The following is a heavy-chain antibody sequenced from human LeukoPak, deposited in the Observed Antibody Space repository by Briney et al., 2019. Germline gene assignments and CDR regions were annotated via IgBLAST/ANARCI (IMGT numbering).Heavy chain of an antibody. J-gene: IGHJ6*03. CDR1: GFTFSSYG. CDR3: ARDSWVVVDSYYYYMDV. V-gene: IGHV3-30*03. D-gene: IGHD2-15*01. CDR2: ISYDGSNK. Sequence: GGSLRLSCAASGFTFSSYGMHWVRQAPGKGLEWVAVISYDGSNKYYADSVKGRFTISRDNSKNTLYLQMNSLRAEDTAVYYCARDSWVVVDSYYYYMDVWGKGTTVTVSS.